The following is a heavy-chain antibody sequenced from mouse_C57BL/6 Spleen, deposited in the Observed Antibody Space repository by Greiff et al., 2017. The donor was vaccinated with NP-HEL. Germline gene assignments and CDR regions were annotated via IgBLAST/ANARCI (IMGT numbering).Heavy chain of an antibody. Sequence: EVQLKESGAELVRPGASVKLSCTASGFNIKDDYMHWVKQRPEQGLEWIGWIDPENGDTEYASKFQGKATITADTSSNTAYLQLSSLTSEDTAVYYCTTSDYGSPFDYWGQGTTLTVSS. J-gene: IGHJ2*01. V-gene: IGHV14-4*01. D-gene: IGHD1-1*01. CDR3: TTSDYGSPFDY. CDR2: IDPENGDT. CDR1: GFNIKDDY.